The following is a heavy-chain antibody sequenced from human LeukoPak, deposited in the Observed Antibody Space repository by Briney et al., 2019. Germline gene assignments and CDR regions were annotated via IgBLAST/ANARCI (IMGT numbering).Heavy chain of an antibody. J-gene: IGHJ4*02. D-gene: IGHD2-2*01. CDR1: GYTFTSYD. V-gene: IGHV1-8*03. CDR3: ARGLGYCSSTSCYGSDY. Sequence: ASVKVSCKASGYTFTSYDINWVRQATGQGLEWMGWMNPNSGNTGYAQKFQGRVTITRNTSISTAYMELSSLRSEGTAVYYCARGLGYCSSTSCYGSDYWGQGTLVTVSS. CDR2: MNPNSGNT.